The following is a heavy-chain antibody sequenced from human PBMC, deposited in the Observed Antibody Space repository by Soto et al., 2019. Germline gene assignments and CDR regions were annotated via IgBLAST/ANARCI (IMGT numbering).Heavy chain of an antibody. J-gene: IGHJ4*02. D-gene: IGHD3-22*01. Sequence: AGGSLRLSCAASGFTFSSYAMSWVRQAPGKGLEWVSAISGSGGSTYYADSVKGRFTISRDNSKNTLYLQMNSLRAEDTAVYYCAKDEVGFYYDSSGYYYAPEYWGQGTLVTVSS. CDR1: GFTFSSYA. CDR3: AKDEVGFYYDSSGYYYAPEY. CDR2: ISGSGGST. V-gene: IGHV3-23*01.